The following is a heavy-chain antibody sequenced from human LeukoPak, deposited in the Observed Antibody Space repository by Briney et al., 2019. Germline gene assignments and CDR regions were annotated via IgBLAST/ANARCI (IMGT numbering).Heavy chain of an antibody. Sequence: SETLSLTCTVSGGSISSYYWSWIRQPPGKGLEWIGYIYYSGSTNHNPSLKSRVTISVDTSKNQFSLKLSSVTAADTAVYYCASVEYCGGDCYSDAFDIWGQGTMVTVSS. J-gene: IGHJ3*02. CDR3: ASVEYCGGDCYSDAFDI. V-gene: IGHV4-59*01. D-gene: IGHD2-21*01. CDR2: IYYSGST. CDR1: GGSISSYY.